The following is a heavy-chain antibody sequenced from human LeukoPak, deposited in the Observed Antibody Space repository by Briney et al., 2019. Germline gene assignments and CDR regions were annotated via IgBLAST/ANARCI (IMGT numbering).Heavy chain of an antibody. CDR1: GFTFSNYG. CDR2: ISSSSSYI. Sequence: GGSLRLSCAAPGFTFSNYGMNWVRQAPGKGLEWVSSISSSSSYIYYADSVKGRFTISRDNAKNSLYLQMNSLRAEDTAVYYCAKSSGWNYYYYYMDVWGKGTTVIASS. V-gene: IGHV3-21*01. J-gene: IGHJ6*03. D-gene: IGHD6-19*01. CDR3: AKSSGWNYYYYYMDV.